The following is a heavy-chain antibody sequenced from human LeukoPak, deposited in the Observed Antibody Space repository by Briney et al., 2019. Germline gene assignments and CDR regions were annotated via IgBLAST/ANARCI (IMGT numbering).Heavy chain of an antibody. CDR2: INWDGGAT. V-gene: IGHV3-20*04. J-gene: IGHJ4*02. D-gene: IGHD6-13*01. Sequence: PGGSLRLSCAASGSAFGDYGMSWVRQAPGKGLEWVAGINWDGGATGYVESVKGRFTISRDNAKRFLYLQMDSLRVEDTAFYYCARDLSSSWYSLGYWGQGTQVIVSS. CDR3: ARDLSSSWYSLGY. CDR1: GSAFGDYG.